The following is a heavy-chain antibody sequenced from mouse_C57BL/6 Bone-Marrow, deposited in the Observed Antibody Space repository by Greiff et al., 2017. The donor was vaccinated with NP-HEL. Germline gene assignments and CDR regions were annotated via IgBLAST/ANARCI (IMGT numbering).Heavy chain of an antibody. CDR2: IHPNSGST. Sequence: QVQLQQPGAELVKPGASVKLSCKASGYTFTSYWMHWVKPRPGQGLEWIGMIHPNSGSTNYNEKFKSKATLTVDKSSSTAYMQLSSLTSEDSAVYYCAREGFYYSNYLDYWGQGTTLTVSS. J-gene: IGHJ2*01. CDR1: GYTFTSYW. CDR3: AREGFYYSNYLDY. D-gene: IGHD2-5*01. V-gene: IGHV1-64*01.